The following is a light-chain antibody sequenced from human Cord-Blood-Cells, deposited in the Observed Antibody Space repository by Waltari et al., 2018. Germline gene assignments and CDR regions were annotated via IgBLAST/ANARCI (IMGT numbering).Light chain of an antibody. CDR2: AAS. J-gene: IGKJ1*01. Sequence: DSQMTQSPSSVSASVGDRVTHTCRASQSISSYLNWYQQKPGKAPKLLIYAASSWQSGVPSRFSGSGSGTNFTLTISSLQAEDFATYYCQQSYSTPRTFGQGTRVEIK. CDR1: QSISSY. CDR3: QQSYSTPRT. V-gene: IGKV1-39*01.